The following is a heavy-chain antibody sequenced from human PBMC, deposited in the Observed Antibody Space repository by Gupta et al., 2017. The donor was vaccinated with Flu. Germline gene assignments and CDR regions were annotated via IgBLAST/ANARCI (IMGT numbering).Heavy chain of an antibody. V-gene: IGHV3-23*01. D-gene: IGHD1-26*01. Sequence: EVQLLESGGGLVQPGGSLRLSCAASGFTFSSYAMSWVRQAPGKGLEGVAAISGSGGSTYYEDSVKGRFTISRENSKNTLYLQMNRLRAEETAVYYCAKDPGALRFWYFDYGGQGTLVTVSS. CDR2: ISGSGGST. J-gene: IGHJ4*02. CDR1: GFTFSSYA. CDR3: AKDPGALRFWYFDY.